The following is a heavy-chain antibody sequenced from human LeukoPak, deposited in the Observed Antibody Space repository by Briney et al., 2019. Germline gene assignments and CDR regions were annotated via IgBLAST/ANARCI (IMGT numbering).Heavy chain of an antibody. CDR3: ATEAGKTHNTGIDY. J-gene: IGHJ4*02. CDR1: GSTFTGYY. CDR2: VNPNSGGT. D-gene: IGHD1-14*01. Sequence: ASVKVSCKASGSTFTGYYIHWVRQAPGQGLEWLGWVNPNSGGTNYAQKFQGRVTMTRDTFITTAYMELSRLKSDDTAVYYCATEAGKTHNTGIDYWGQGTLVTVSS. V-gene: IGHV1-2*02.